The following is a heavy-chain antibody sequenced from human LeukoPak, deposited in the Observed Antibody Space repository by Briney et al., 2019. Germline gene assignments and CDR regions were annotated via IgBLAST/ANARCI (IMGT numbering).Heavy chain of an antibody. CDR2: IYYSGST. V-gene: IGHV4-59*08. CDR3: ARQGKGSSWYGGFDP. Sequence: PSETLSLTCTVSGGSISSYYWSWIRQPPGKGLEWIGYIYYSGSTNYNPSLKSRVTISVDTSKNQFSLKLSSVTAADTAVYYCARQGKGSSWYGGFDPWGQGTLVTVSS. J-gene: IGHJ5*02. CDR1: GGSISSYY. D-gene: IGHD6-13*01.